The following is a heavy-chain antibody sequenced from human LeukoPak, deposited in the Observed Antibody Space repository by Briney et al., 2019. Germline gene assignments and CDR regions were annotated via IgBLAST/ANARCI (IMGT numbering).Heavy chain of an antibody. Sequence: SETLSLTCSVSGGSISSYYWSWIRQPAGKGLEWVGRIYSSGTTNYNPSLKSRVTMSVDTSKNHFSLQLTSVTAADTAVYYCARGYSYGYPFDYWGQRTLVTVSS. J-gene: IGHJ4*02. D-gene: IGHD5-18*01. CDR3: ARGYSYGYPFDY. CDR1: GGSISSYY. V-gene: IGHV4-4*07. CDR2: IYSSGTT.